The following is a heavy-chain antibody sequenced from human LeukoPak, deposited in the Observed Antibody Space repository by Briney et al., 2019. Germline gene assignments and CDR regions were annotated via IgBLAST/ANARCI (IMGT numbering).Heavy chain of an antibody. CDR3: AKDRWSGSGLYYNYFDY. CDR1: GFTFRIYS. D-gene: IGHD6-19*01. CDR2: ISSSSSTK. J-gene: IGHJ4*02. V-gene: IGHV3-48*04. Sequence: GGSLRLSCAPSGFTFRIYSMDWVRQAPGKGLEWVSYISSSSSTKYYADSVKGRFTISRDNPKNSLYLQMNSLRAEDTAVYYCAKDRWSGSGLYYNYFDYWGQGTLVTVSS.